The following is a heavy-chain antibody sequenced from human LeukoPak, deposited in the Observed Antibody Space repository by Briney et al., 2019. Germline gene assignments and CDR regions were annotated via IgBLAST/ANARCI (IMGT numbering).Heavy chain of an antibody. CDR3: ARNCTADNDVSRSRDKWFDP. D-gene: IGHD2-8*02. CDR1: GDSISSANHY. Sequence: SETLSLTCAVSGDSISSANHYWAWVRQPPGKGLEWIGSIYYSGSTHYNPSLKRRVTISMDTSKNQFSLRLESVTAADTALYFCARNCTADNDVSRSRDKWFDPWGPGTLVTASS. CDR2: IYYSGST. V-gene: IGHV4-39*07. J-gene: IGHJ5*02.